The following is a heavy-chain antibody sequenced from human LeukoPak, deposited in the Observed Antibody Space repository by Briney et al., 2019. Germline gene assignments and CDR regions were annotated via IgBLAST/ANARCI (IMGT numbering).Heavy chain of an antibody. CDR2: IASDGSHT. CDR1: GFTFSTYF. CDR3: ARERQDTILHSGAFDI. D-gene: IGHD2-21*01. J-gene: IGHJ3*02. V-gene: IGHV3-30-3*01. Sequence: QPGGYLRLSCAASGFTFSTYFMHWVRQAPGKGLEWVADIASDGSHTFYVDSVKGRFTISRDNSKNTLYLQMNSLRAEDTAVYFCARERQDTILHSGAFDIWGQGTMVTVSS.